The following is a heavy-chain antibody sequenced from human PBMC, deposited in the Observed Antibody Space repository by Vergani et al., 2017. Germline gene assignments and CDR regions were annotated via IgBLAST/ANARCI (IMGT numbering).Heavy chain of an antibody. CDR3: ARASPSAHGWYYYYYMDV. CDR2: IYYSGST. V-gene: IGHV4-30-4*01. CDR1: GGPISSGDYY. Sequence: QVQLQESGPGLVKPSQTLSLTCTVSGGPISSGDYYWSWIRQPXGKGLEWIGYIYYSGSTYYNPSLKSRVTISVDTSKNLFSLKLSSVTAAATAVYYCARASPSAHGWYYYYYMDVWGKGTTVTVSS. J-gene: IGHJ6*03. D-gene: IGHD6-19*01.